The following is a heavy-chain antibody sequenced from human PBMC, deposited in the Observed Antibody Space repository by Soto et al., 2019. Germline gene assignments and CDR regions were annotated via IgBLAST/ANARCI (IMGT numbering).Heavy chain of an antibody. CDR3: ARDRRITMVRGVPKTVYYYYYYGMDV. J-gene: IGHJ6*02. Sequence: GASVKVSCKASGYTFTSYGISWVRQAPGQGLEWMGWISAYNGNTNYAQKLQGRVTMTTDTSTSTAYMELRSLRSDDTAVYYCARDRRITMVRGVPKTVYYYYYYGMDVWGQGTRVTVSS. V-gene: IGHV1-18*04. CDR2: ISAYNGNT. CDR1: GYTFTSYG. D-gene: IGHD3-10*01.